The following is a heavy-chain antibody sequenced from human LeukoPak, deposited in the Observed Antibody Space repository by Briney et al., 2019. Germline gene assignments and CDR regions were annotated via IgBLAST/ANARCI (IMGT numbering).Heavy chain of an antibody. J-gene: IGHJ6*02. Sequence: GGSLRLSCAASGFTVSSNYMSWVRRAPGKGLEWVSVIYSGGSTYYADCVKGRFTISRDNSKNTLYLQMKSLRAEDTAVYYCARSNPEYSYGQAYYGMDVWGQGTTVTVSS. D-gene: IGHD5-18*01. V-gene: IGHV3-53*01. CDR3: ARSNPEYSYGQAYYGMDV. CDR1: GFTVSSNY. CDR2: IYSGGST.